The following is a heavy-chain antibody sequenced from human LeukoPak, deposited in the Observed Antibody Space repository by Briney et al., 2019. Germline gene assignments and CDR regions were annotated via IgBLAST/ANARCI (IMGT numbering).Heavy chain of an antibody. CDR3: VKYQSRRQGVTPSTPY. Sequence: GGSLRLSCSASGFTFSSYAMHWVRQAPGKGLEYVSAISSNGGSTYYADSVKGRFTISRDNSKNTLYLQMSSLRAGDTSVYYCVKYQSRRQGVTPSTPYWGQGTLVTVSS. CDR1: GFTFSSYA. D-gene: IGHD2-21*02. CDR2: ISSNGGST. J-gene: IGHJ4*02. V-gene: IGHV3-64D*06.